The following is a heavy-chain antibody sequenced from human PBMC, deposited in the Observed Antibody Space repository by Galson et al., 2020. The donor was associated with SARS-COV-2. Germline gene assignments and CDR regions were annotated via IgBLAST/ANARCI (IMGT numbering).Heavy chain of an antibody. D-gene: IGHD3-22*01. CDR1: GFTFSSSA. J-gene: IGHJ4*02. Sequence: TGGSLRLSCAASGFTFSSSAMHWVRQAPGKGLEWVAVISSDGRNHYYADSVKGRFTLSRDHSKHTLYLQMNSLRAEDTAVYYCARPTSNYYYDSSGFDSWGQGTLVTVSS. CDR2: ISSDGRNH. CDR3: ARPTSNYYYDSSGFDS. V-gene: IGHV3-30-3*01.